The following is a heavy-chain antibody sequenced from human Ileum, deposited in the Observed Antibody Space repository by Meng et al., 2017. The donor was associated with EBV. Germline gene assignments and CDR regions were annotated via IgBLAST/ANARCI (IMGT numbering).Heavy chain of an antibody. CDR3: ARVGQWLPIDY. Sequence: VQLQKSGPGLVKPPGTLYLTSAVSGGSISSSNWWSWVRQPPGKGLEWIGEIYHSGSTNYNPSLKSRVTMSVDKSKNQFSLNLSSVTAADTAVYYCARVGQWLPIDYWGQGTLVTVSS. J-gene: IGHJ4*02. CDR2: IYHSGST. V-gene: IGHV4-4*03. CDR1: GGSISSSNW. D-gene: IGHD6-19*01.